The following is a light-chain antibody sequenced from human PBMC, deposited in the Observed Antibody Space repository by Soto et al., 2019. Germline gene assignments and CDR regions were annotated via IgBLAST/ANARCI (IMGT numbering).Light chain of an antibody. CDR1: SSDVGDYNY. CDR3: SSSRSDNTRV. J-gene: IGLJ1*01. V-gene: IGLV2-14*01. CDR2: DVN. Sequence: QSALTQPASVSGSPGQSITISCTGTSSDVGDYNYVSWYQQHPGKAPKLMIYDVNNRPSGVSDRFSGSKSGNTASLTISGLQAGDEADYYCSSSRSDNTRVFGAGTKLTVL.